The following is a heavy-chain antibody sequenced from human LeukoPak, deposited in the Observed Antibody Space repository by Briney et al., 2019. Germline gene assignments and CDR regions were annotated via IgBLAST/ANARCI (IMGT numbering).Heavy chain of an antibody. V-gene: IGHV4-34*01. Sequence: PSETLSLTCAVYGGSFSGYYWSWIRQPPGKGLEWIGEINHSGSTNYNPSLKSRVTISVDTSKNQFSLKLSSVTAADTAVYYCARGRIQLWFPLIDYWGQGTLVTVSS. CDR3: ARGRIQLWFPLIDY. CDR1: GGSFSGYY. D-gene: IGHD5-18*01. J-gene: IGHJ4*02. CDR2: INHSGST.